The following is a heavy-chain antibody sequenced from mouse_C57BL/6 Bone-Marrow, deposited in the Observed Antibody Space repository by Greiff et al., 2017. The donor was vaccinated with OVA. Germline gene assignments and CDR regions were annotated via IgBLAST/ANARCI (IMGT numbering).Heavy chain of an antibody. D-gene: IGHD2-2*01. J-gene: IGHJ2*01. Sequence: QVQLQQSGAELVKPGASVKISCKASGYAFSSYWMNWVKQRPGQGLEWIGQIYPGDGDTNYNGKFKGKATLTADKSSSTAYMQLSSLTSEDSAVYFCARGTMVTTKDYFDYWGQGTTLTVSS. V-gene: IGHV1-80*01. CDR3: ARGTMVTTKDYFDY. CDR1: GYAFSSYW. CDR2: IYPGDGDT.